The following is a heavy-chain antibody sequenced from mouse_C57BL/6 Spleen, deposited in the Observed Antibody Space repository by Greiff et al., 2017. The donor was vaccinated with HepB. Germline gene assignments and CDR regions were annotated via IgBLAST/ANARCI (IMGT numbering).Heavy chain of an antibody. D-gene: IGHD2-4*01. Sequence: EVQLVESGEGLVKPGGSLKLSCAASGFTFSSYAMSWVRQTPEKRLEWVAYISSGGDYIYYADTVKGRFTISRDNARNTLYLQMSSLKSEDTAMYYCTREGYDYDETAYAMDYWGQGTSVTVSS. V-gene: IGHV5-9-1*02. CDR3: TREGYDYDETAYAMDY. CDR2: ISSGGDYI. J-gene: IGHJ4*01. CDR1: GFTFSSYA.